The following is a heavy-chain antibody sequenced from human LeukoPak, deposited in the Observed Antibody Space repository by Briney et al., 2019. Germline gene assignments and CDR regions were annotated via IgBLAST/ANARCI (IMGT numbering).Heavy chain of an antibody. CDR3: ARGPATVVTPYPPWFDP. D-gene: IGHD4-23*01. V-gene: IGHV4-34*01. J-gene: IGHJ5*02. CDR2: INHRGST. Sequence: SETLSLTCAVYGGSFSGYYWSWIRQPPGKGLEWIGEINHRGSTNYHPSLKSRVTISVDTSKNQFSLKLSSVTAADTAVYYCARGPATVVTPYPPWFDPWGQGTLVTVSS. CDR1: GGSFSGYY.